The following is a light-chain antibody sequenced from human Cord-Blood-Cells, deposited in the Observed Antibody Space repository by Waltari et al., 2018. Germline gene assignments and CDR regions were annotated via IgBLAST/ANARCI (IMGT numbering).Light chain of an antibody. CDR1: SSAVGCYNF. Sequence: QSALTQPASVSRSPGQSITLSCTGPSSAVGCYNFVFRYQQHPGKAPKLMIYEVSNRPSGVSNRFSGSKSGNTASLTISGLQAEDEADYYCSSYTSSSTWVFGGGTKLTVL. J-gene: IGLJ3*02. CDR3: SSYTSSSTWV. CDR2: EVS. V-gene: IGLV2-14*01.